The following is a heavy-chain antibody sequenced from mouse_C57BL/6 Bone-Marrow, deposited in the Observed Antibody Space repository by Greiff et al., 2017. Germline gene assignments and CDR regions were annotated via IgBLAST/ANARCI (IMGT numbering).Heavy chain of an antibody. V-gene: IGHV5-17*01. CDR2: ISSGSSTI. CDR1: GFTFSDYG. Sequence: EVQVVESGGGLVKPGGSLKLSCAASGFTFSDYGMHWVRQAPEKGLEWVAYISSGSSTIYYADTVKGRFTISRDNAKNTLFLQMTSLRSEDTAMYYCARGSYPYYYAMDYWGQGTSVTVSS. J-gene: IGHJ4*01. D-gene: IGHD1-1*02. CDR3: ARGSYPYYYAMDY.